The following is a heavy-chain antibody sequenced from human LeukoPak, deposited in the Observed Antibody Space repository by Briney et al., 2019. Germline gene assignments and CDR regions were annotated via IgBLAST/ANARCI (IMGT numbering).Heavy chain of an antibody. J-gene: IGHJ5*02. Sequence: ASVKVSCKASGYTFSSYAMNWVRQAPGQGLEWMGWINTNTGNPTYAQGFTGRFVFSLDTSVSTAYLQISSLKAEDTAVYYCASNVGEGYDYGDYVLPYWFDPWGQGTLVTVSS. CDR2: INTNTGNP. V-gene: IGHV7-4-1*02. D-gene: IGHD4-17*01. CDR1: GYTFSSYA. CDR3: ASNVGEGYDYGDYVLPYWFDP.